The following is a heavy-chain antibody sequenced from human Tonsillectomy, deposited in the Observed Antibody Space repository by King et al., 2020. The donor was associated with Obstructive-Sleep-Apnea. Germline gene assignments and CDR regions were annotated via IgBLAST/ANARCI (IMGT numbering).Heavy chain of an antibody. V-gene: IGHV3-48*04. CDR3: ATGGPDAFDF. Sequence: VQLVESGGGLLQPGGSLRLSCAASGITFSSYSRNWVRQAPGKGLEGVSYISSSISTIYYADSGKGRFTISRDNAKNSLYLQMNSLRAEDTAVYYCATGGPDAFDFWGRGTMVTVSS. D-gene: IGHD3-16*01. CDR2: ISSSISTI. CDR1: GITFSSYS. J-gene: IGHJ3*01.